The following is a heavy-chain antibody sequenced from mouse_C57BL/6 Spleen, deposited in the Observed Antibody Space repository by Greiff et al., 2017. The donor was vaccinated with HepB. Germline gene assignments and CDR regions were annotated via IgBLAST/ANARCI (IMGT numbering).Heavy chain of an antibody. CDR2: ISGGGGNT. V-gene: IGHV5-9*01. J-gene: IGHJ1*03. D-gene: IGHD1-1*01. CDR1: GFTFSSYT. Sequence: DVKLVESGGGLVKPGGSLKLSCAASGFTFSSYTMSWVRQTPEKRLEWVATISGGGGNTYYPDSVKGRFTISRDNAKNTLYLQMSSLRSEDTALYYCARLYYGSSEGYFDVWGTGTTVTVSS. CDR3: ARLYYGSSEGYFDV.